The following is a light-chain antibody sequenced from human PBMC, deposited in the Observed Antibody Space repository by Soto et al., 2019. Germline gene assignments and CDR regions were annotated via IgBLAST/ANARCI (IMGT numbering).Light chain of an antibody. CDR3: QQYNNWPSWT. CDR2: GAS. J-gene: IGKJ1*01. V-gene: IGKV3-15*01. Sequence: EIVLTQSPATLSVSPGDRATLSCRASESVSSNVAWYQQKPGQTPRLLIYGASTRATGIPARFSGSGSGTEFTLTISSLQSEDFAVYYCQQYNNWPSWTFGQGTKVDIK. CDR1: ESVSSN.